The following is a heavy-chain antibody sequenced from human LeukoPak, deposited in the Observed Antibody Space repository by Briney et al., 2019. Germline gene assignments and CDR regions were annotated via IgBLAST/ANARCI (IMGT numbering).Heavy chain of an antibody. CDR2: ISSGNSYI. D-gene: IGHD5/OR15-5a*01. V-gene: IGHV3-21*01. J-gene: IGHJ4*02. CDR3: ARQKYLRSLDVEFFDY. Sequence: GGSLRLSCAASGFTFSSYTMNWVRQAPGKGLEWVSIISSGNSYIHYADSVKGRFTISRDNAKNSLFLQMNSLRGEDTAVYYCARQKYLRSLDVEFFDYWGQGTLVTVSS. CDR1: GFTFSSYT.